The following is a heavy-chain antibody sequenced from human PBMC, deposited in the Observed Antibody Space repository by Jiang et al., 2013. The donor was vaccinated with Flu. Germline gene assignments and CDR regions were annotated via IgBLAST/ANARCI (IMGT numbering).Heavy chain of an antibody. CDR3: ARIGAVLRFLDPSERGMDV. J-gene: IGHJ6*02. D-gene: IGHD3-3*01. CDR2: ISAYNGNT. CDR1: GYTFTSYG. Sequence: EVKKPGASVKVSCKASGYTFTSYGISWVRQAPGQGLEWMGWISAYNGNTNYAQKLQGRVTMTTDTSTSTAYMELRSLRSDDTAVYYCARIGAVLRFLDPSERGMDVWSQGTTVTVSS. V-gene: IGHV1-18*01.